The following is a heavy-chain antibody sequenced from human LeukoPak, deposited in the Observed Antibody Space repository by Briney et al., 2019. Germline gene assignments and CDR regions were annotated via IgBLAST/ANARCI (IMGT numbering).Heavy chain of an antibody. V-gene: IGHV1-69*06. J-gene: IGHJ4*02. CDR3: ARGQGRYYFDY. CDR2: IIPIFGTA. CDR1: GGTFSSYV. Sequence: GASVKVSCKASGGTFSSYVINWVRQAPGQGLEWMGGIIPIFGTANYAQKFQGRVTITADKSTSTAYMELSSLRAEDTAVYYCARGQGRYYFDYWGQGTLVTVSS.